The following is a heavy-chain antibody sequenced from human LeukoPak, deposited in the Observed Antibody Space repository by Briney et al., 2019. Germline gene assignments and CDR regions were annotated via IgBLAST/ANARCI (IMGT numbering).Heavy chain of an antibody. CDR2: ISYDGSNK. V-gene: IGHV3-30*18. D-gene: IGHD3-10*01. Sequence: GGSLRLSCAASGFTFSSYGMHWVRQAPGKGLEWVAVISYDGSNKYYADSVKGRFTISRDNSKNTLYPQMNSLRAEDTAVYYCAKDKYYYGSGSYYFDYWGQGTLVTVSS. CDR1: GFTFSSYG. J-gene: IGHJ4*02. CDR3: AKDKYYYGSGSYYFDY.